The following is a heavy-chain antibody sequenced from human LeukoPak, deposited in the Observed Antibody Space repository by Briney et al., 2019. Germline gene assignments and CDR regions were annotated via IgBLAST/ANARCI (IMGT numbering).Heavy chain of an antibody. CDR2: INHSGST. CDR3: ARGYDILTEIDP. J-gene: IGHJ5*02. D-gene: IGHD3-9*01. V-gene: IGHV4-34*01. Sequence: SETLSLTCAVYGGSFSGYYWSWIRQPPGKGLEWIGEINHSGSTNYNPSLKSRVTISVDTSKNQFSLKLSSVTAADTAVYYCARGYDILTEIDPWGQGTLVTVSS. CDR1: GGSFSGYY.